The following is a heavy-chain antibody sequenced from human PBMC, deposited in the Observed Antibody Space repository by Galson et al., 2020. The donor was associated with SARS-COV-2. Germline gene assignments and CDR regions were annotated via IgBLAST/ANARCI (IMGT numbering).Heavy chain of an antibody. CDR3: AREWGDINSSVFDY. V-gene: IGHV1-46*04. D-gene: IGHD2-21*01. CDR1: GYTFISFY. CDR2: INTSGDIT. Sequence: ASVKVSCKASGYTFISFYIHWVRQAPGQGLEWMGVINTSGDITSYAQKLRGRVTVTRVMSTQTVYMELSSLTSEDTAVYYCAREWGDINSSVFDYWGQGSLVVVSS. J-gene: IGHJ4*02.